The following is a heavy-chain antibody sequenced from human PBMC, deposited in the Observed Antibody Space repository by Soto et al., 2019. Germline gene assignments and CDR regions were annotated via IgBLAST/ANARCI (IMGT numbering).Heavy chain of an antibody. CDR2: ISYHGNE. CDR3: AKLAVVVPATPHDYMDV. CDR1: GFTFSDYG. Sequence: QVRLVESGGGVVQPGRSLRLSCVASGFTFSDYGMHWVRHSPGKGLEWVAVISYHGNEYYSDSVKGRFTISRDNSEKTLHLPMNSLRAEDTAVYYCAKLAVVVPATPHDYMDVWGQGTAVTVSS. V-gene: IGHV3-30*18. J-gene: IGHJ6*02. D-gene: IGHD2-2*01.